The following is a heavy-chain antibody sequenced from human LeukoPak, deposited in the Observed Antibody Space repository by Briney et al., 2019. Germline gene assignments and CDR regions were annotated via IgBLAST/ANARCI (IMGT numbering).Heavy chain of an antibody. D-gene: IGHD2-2*02. J-gene: IGHJ4*02. Sequence: SETLSLTCAVYGGSFSGYYWSWIRQPPGKGLEWIGEINHSGSTNYNPSLKSRVTISVDTCKNQFSLKLSSVTAADTAVYYCARASKRHTRFDYWGQGTLVTVSS. CDR1: GGSFSGYY. CDR3: ARASKRHTRFDY. CDR2: INHSGST. V-gene: IGHV4-34*01.